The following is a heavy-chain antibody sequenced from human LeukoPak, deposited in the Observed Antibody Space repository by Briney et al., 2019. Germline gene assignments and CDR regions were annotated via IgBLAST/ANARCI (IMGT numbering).Heavy chain of an antibody. Sequence: SQTLSLTCTVSGGSISSGSYYWSWIRQPAGKGLEWIGYIYSSGSTSYNPSLKSRVTISLDTSKHQFSLKLTSVTAADTAVYYCARVTTIFGVDMYYFDYWGQGTLVTVSS. CDR2: IYSSGST. CDR3: ARVTTIFGVDMYYFDY. CDR1: GGSISSGSYY. J-gene: IGHJ4*02. D-gene: IGHD3-3*01. V-gene: IGHV4-61*09.